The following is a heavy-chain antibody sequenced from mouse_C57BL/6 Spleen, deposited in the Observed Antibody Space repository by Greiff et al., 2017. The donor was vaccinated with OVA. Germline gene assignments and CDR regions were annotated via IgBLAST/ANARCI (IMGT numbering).Heavy chain of an antibody. CDR3: AREYYGSSPYFDY. CDR1: GFNIKDYY. Sequence: EVQLQESGAELVKPGASVKLSYTASGFNIKDYYMHWVKQRTEQGLAWIGRIDPEDGETKSAPKFQGKATITADTSSNTAYLQLSSLTSEDTAVYYCAREYYGSSPYFDYWGQGTTLTVSS. CDR2: IDPEDGET. D-gene: IGHD1-1*01. V-gene: IGHV14-2*01. J-gene: IGHJ2*01.